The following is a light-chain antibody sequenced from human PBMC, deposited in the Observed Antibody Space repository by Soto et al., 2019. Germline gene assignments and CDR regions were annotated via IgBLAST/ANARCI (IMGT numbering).Light chain of an antibody. V-gene: IGKV1-27*01. CDR3: QKYNSAPPL. J-gene: IGKJ4*01. Sequence: DIQMTQSPSSLSASVGDRVTITCRASQGISNYLAWYQQKPGKVPKLLIYGASTLQSGFPSRFSGSGSGTDFTLTISGLQPEDVATYYCQKYNSAPPLFGGGTRVEIK. CDR1: QGISNY. CDR2: GAS.